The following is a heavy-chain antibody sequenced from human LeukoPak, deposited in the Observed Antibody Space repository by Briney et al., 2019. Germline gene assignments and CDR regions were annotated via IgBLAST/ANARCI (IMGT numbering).Heavy chain of an antibody. V-gene: IGHV1-2*02. J-gene: IGHJ4*02. Sequence: EASVKVSCKASGYTFTGYYMHWVRQAPGQGLEWMGWINPNSGGTNYAQEFQGRVTMTRDTSISTAYMELSRLRPDDTAVYYCAREGSGYYFDYWGQGTLVTVSS. CDR3: AREGSGYYFDY. D-gene: IGHD3-3*01. CDR1: GYTFTGYY. CDR2: INPNSGGT.